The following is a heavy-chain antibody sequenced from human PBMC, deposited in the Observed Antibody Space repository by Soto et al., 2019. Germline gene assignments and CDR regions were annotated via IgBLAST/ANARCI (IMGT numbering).Heavy chain of an antibody. J-gene: IGHJ4*02. D-gene: IGHD4-17*01. Sequence: GGSLILSCAASGFTFSSYAMSWVRQAPGKGLEWVSAISGSGGSTYYADSVKGRFTISRDNSKNTLYLQMNSLRAEDTAVYYCAKTIDYGDYLFDYWGQXTLVTVSS. CDR3: AKTIDYGDYLFDY. CDR1: GFTFSSYA. V-gene: IGHV3-23*01. CDR2: ISGSGGST.